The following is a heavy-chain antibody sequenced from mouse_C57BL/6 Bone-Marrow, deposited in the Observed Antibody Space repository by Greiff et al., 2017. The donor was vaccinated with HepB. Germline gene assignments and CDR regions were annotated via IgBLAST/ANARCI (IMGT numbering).Heavy chain of an antibody. CDR1: GYTFTSYW. CDR3: ARGYYWYFDV. J-gene: IGHJ1*03. Sequence: QVQLQQPGAELVRPGSSVKLSCKASGYTFTSYWMDWVKQRPGQGLEWIGNIYPSDSETHYNQKFKDKATLTVDKSSSTAYMQLSSLTSEDSAVYYCARGYYWYFDVWGTGTTVTASS. CDR2: IYPSDSET. V-gene: IGHV1-61*01.